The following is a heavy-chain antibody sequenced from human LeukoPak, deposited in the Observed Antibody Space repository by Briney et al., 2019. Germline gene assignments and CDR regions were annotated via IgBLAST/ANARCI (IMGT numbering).Heavy chain of an antibody. CDR3: AKSGSGYAIGLDY. D-gene: IGHD5-12*01. CDR1: GFTFSTYA. V-gene: IGHV3-23*01. CDR2: VSGSGGGT. J-gene: IGHJ4*02. Sequence: PGGSLRLSCAASGFTFSTYAMSWVRQAPGKGLEWVSGVSGSGGGTFYADFVKGRFTISRDNSKNTLYLQMNSLRAEDTAVYYCAKSGSGYAIGLDYWGQGTLVTVSS.